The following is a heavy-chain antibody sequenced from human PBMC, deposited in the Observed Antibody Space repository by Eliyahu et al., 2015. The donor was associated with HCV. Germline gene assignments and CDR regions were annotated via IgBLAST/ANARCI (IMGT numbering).Heavy chain of an antibody. J-gene: IGHJ3*02. Sequence: QLQLQESGPGLVKPSXTLSLXCTVXGGSIXSSSYYWGWIRQXPGXGXEWIGSIYYSGSTYYNPSLKSRVTISVDTSKNQFSLKLSSVTAADTAVYYCARHRRISGYDAFDIWGQGTMVTVSS. CDR3: ARHRRISGYDAFDI. V-gene: IGHV4-39*01. D-gene: IGHD3-22*01. CDR2: IYYSGST. CDR1: GGSIXSSSYY.